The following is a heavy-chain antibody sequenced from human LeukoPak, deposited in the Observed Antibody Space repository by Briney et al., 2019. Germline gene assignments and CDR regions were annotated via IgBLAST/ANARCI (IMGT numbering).Heavy chain of an antibody. CDR3: ARGSYYDFLFDP. CDR2: AHYSGTV. CDR1: GVSIWANY. Sequence: SETLSLTCTVSGVSIWANYWSWIRQTPGKGLDWIGFAHYSGTVDYNPSLKSRATISVDTSNSQFSLQLTSVTAAGTAIYYCARGSYYDFLFDPWGQGILVTVSS. V-gene: IGHV4-59*03. J-gene: IGHJ5*02. D-gene: IGHD3-3*01.